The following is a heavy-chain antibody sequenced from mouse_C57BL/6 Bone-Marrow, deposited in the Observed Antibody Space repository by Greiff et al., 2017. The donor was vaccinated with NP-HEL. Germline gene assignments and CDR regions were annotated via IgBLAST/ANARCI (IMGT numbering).Heavy chain of an antibody. V-gene: IGHV1-4*01. J-gene: IGHJ3*01. D-gene: IGHD1-1*01. Sequence: QVQLQQSGAELARPGASVKMSCKASGYTFTSYTMHWVKQRPGQGLEWIGYINPSSGYTKYNQKFKDKATLTADKSSSTDYMQLSSLTSEDSAVYYCARGEGSSLFAYWGQGTLVTVSA. CDR1: GYTFTSYT. CDR2: INPSSGYT. CDR3: ARGEGSSLFAY.